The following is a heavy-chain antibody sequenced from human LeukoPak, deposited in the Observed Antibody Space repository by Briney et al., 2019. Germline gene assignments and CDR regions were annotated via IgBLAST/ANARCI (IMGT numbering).Heavy chain of an antibody. CDR2: ISGSGGST. Sequence: GGSLRLSCAASGFTFSSYAMSRVRQAPGKGLEWVSAISGSGGSTYYADSVKGRFTISRDNSKNTLYLQMNSLRAEDTAVYYCAKDPGHGLPWDFWSGYCFDYWGQGTLVTVSS. CDR1: GFTFSSYA. D-gene: IGHD3-3*01. J-gene: IGHJ4*02. V-gene: IGHV3-23*01. CDR3: AKDPGHGLPWDFWSGYCFDY.